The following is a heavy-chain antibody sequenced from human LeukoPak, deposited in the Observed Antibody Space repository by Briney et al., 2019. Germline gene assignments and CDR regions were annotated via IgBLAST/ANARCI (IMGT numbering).Heavy chain of an antibody. J-gene: IGHJ3*02. Sequence: GGSLRLSCAASGFTFSSYAMHWVRQAPGKGLEWVAVISYDGSNKYYADSVKGRFTISRDNSKNTLYLQMNSLRAEDTAVYYCARVRAAWSAGAFDIWGQGTMVTVSS. V-gene: IGHV3-30-3*01. CDR1: GFTFSSYA. CDR2: ISYDGSNK. D-gene: IGHD6-13*01. CDR3: ARVRAAWSAGAFDI.